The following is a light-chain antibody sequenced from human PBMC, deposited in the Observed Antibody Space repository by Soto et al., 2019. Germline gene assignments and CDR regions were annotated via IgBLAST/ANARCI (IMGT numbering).Light chain of an antibody. Sequence: DIQMTQSPSTLSASVGDRATITCRASQSIRNWLAWFQQKPGKAPRLLIYEASRLESGVPSRISGSGSGTEFTLTISSLQPDDFATYYCQQYTSYPWTFGRGTKVEIK. CDR1: QSIRNW. CDR2: EAS. CDR3: QQYTSYPWT. V-gene: IGKV1-5*03. J-gene: IGKJ1*01.